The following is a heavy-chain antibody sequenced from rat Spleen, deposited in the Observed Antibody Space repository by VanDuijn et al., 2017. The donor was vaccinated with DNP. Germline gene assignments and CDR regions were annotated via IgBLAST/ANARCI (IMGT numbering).Heavy chain of an antibody. D-gene: IGHD1-7*01. CDR3: ARWTRYFDY. Sequence: EVQLQESGSGLVKPSQSLSLTCSVTGYSITSNYWGWIRKFPGDKMEYIGHISYSGGTNYNPSFKSRISITRDTSKNHFFLHLNSVTIEDTATYYCARWTRYFDYWGQGGMVTVSS. CDR1: GYSITSNY. J-gene: IGHJ2*01. V-gene: IGHV3-1*01. CDR2: ISYSGGT.